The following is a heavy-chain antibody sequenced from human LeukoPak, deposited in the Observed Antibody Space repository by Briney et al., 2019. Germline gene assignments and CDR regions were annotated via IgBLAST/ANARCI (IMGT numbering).Heavy chain of an antibody. J-gene: IGHJ4*02. CDR1: GGSFSTYG. V-gene: IGHV1-69*13. CDR2: IIPSFGKT. CDR3: AREKSSGSAFYFDY. Sequence: ASVKVSCKASGGSFSTYGFNWVRQAPGQGLEWMGGIIPSFGKTNYAQKFQGRVTITADESTSTAYMELSSLRSDDTAVYYCAREKSSGSAFYFDYWGQGTLATVSS. D-gene: IGHD3-22*01.